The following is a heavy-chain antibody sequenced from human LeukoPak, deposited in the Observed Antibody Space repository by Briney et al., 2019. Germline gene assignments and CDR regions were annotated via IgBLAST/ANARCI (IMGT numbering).Heavy chain of an antibody. V-gene: IGHV4-39*01. J-gene: IGHJ1*01. CDR1: GGSISSSSYY. Sequence: PWETLSLTCTVSGGSISSSSYYWGWIRQPPGKGLEWIGSIYYSGSTYYNPSLKSRVTISVDTSKNQFSLKLSSVTAADTAVYYCARHLPLHYSSSLGYFQHWGQGTLVTVSS. CDR2: IYYSGST. D-gene: IGHD6-13*01. CDR3: ARHLPLHYSSSLGYFQH.